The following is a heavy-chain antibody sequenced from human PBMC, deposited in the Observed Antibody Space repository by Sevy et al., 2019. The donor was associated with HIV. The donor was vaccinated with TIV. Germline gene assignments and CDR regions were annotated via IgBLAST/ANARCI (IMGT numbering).Heavy chain of an antibody. D-gene: IGHD3-10*01. CDR3: ARGLRGYYGSGSYSPIDY. Sequence: GGSLRLSCAASGFTFSSYAMHWVRQAPGKGLEWVAVISYDGGNKYYADSVKGRFTISRDNSKNTLYLQMNSLRAEDTAVYYCARGLRGYYGSGSYSPIDYWGQGTLVTVSS. CDR2: ISYDGGNK. CDR1: GFTFSSYA. J-gene: IGHJ4*02. V-gene: IGHV3-30*04.